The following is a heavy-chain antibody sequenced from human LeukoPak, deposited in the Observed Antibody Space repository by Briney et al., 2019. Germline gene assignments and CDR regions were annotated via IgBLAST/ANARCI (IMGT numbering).Heavy chain of an antibody. CDR1: GFTVSSNY. J-gene: IGHJ4*02. V-gene: IGHV3-7*01. Sequence: GGSLRLSCAASGFTVSSNYMSWVRQAPGKGLEWVANIKQDGSEKYYVDSVKGRFTISRDNAKNSLYLQMNSLRAEDTAVYYCATGGRGYCSGGSCYEFDYWGQGTLVTVSS. CDR3: ATGGRGYCSGGSCYEFDY. CDR2: IKQDGSEK. D-gene: IGHD2-15*01.